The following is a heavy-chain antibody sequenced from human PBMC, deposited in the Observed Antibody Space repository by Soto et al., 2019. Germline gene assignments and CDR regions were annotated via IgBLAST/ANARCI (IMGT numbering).Heavy chain of an antibody. CDR2: INPSGGST. CDR3: ARDGPGGYSYGFDYYYYGMDV. V-gene: IGHV1-46*01. J-gene: IGHJ6*02. D-gene: IGHD5-18*01. CDR1: GYTFTSYY. Sequence: ASVKVSCKASGYTFTSYYMHWVRQAPGQGLEWMGIINPSGGSTSYAQKFQGRVTMTRDTSTSTVYMELSSLRSEDTAVYYCARDGPGGYSYGFDYYYYGMDVWGQGTTVT.